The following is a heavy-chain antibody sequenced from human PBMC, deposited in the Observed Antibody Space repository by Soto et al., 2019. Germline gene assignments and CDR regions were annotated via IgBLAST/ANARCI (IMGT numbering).Heavy chain of an antibody. CDR1: GGSFSGYY. CDR3: AREGYCSSTSCYYYYYYYMDV. CDR2: INHSGST. D-gene: IGHD2-2*01. V-gene: IGHV4-34*01. Sequence: PSETLSLTCAVCGGSFSGYYWSWIRQPPGKGLEWIGEINHSGSTNYNPSLKSRVTISVDTSKNQFSLKLSSVTAADTAVYYCAREGYCSSTSCYYYYYYYMDVWGKGTTVTSP. J-gene: IGHJ6*03.